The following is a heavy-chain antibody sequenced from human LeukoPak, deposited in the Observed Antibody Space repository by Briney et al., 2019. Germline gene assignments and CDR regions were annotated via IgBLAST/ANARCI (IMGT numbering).Heavy chain of an antibody. CDR3: ASGYSYGYDY. J-gene: IGHJ4*02. Sequence: SETLSLTCTVSGGSISSSSYYWGWIRQPPGKGLEWIGSIYYSGSTYYNLSLKSRVTISVDTSKNQFSLKLSSVTAAVTAVYYCASGYSYGYDYWGQGTLVTVSS. V-gene: IGHV4-39*01. CDR2: IYYSGST. D-gene: IGHD5-18*01. CDR1: GGSISSSSYY.